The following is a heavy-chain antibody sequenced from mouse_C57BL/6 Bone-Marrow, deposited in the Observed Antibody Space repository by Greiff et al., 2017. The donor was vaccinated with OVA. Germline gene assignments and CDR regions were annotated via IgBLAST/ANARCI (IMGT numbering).Heavy chain of an antibody. V-gene: IGHV1-64*01. Sequence: QVQLQQPGAELVKPGASVKLSCKASGYTFTSYWMHWVKQRPGQGLEWIGMIHPNSGSTNYNEKFKSKATLTVDKSSSTAYMQLSSLTSEDSAVYYCARSPLSWYFDVWGTGTTVTVSS. CDR3: ARSPLSWYFDV. CDR2: IHPNSGST. CDR1: GYTFTSYW. J-gene: IGHJ1*03.